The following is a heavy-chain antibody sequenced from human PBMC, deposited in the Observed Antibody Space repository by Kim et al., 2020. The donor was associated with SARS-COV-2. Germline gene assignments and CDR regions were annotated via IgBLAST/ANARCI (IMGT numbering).Heavy chain of an antibody. CDR3: ARDTGAASTLYGMDV. CDR1: GFTFSTYS. J-gene: IGHJ6*02. Sequence: GGSLRLSCAASGFTFSTYSMNWVRQAPGRGLEWVSSFSSSGSYIYYADSVKGRFTISRDNAKNSLYLQMNSLRAEDTAVYYCARDTGAASTLYGMDVWGQGTTVTVSS. CDR2: FSSSGSYI. D-gene: IGHD3-10*01. V-gene: IGHV3-21*01.